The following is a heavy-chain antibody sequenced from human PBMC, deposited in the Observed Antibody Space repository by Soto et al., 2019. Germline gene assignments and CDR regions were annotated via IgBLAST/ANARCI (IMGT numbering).Heavy chain of an antibody. J-gene: IGHJ4*02. CDR3: ARDSGWLGTFDY. CDR1: GYTVSSNY. D-gene: IGHD6-19*01. V-gene: IGHV3-53*01. CDR2: IYSDGRT. Sequence: EVYLVESGGGLIQPGGSLRLSCAASGYTVSSNYMSWVRQAPGKGLEWVSVIYSDGRTYYADSVRGRFTISRDNSKNTLYLQMNSLRAEDTAVYYCARDSGWLGTFDYWGQGTLVTVSS.